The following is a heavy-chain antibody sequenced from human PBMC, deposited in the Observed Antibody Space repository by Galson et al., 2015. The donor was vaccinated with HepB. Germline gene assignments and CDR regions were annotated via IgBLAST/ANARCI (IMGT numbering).Heavy chain of an antibody. V-gene: IGHV3-48*02. CDR2: ISSSSSTI. Sequence: SLRLSCAASGFTFSSYSMNWVRQAPGKGLEWVSYISSSSSTIYYADSVKGRFTISRDNAKNSLYLQMNSLRDEDTAVYYCASAVIVGSGSFDYWGQGTLVTVSS. CDR1: GFTFSSYS. J-gene: IGHJ4*02. D-gene: IGHD1-26*01. CDR3: ASAVIVGSGSFDY.